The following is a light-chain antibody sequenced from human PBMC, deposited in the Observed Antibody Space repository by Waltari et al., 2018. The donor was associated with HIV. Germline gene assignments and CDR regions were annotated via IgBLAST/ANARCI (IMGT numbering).Light chain of an antibody. V-gene: IGLV4-69*01. J-gene: IGLJ2*01. Sequence: QLALTQSPSASASLGASVKPPCPLSSGHSSYAIAWHQQQPEKGPRYLMKPNSDGSHSKGDGIPDRFSGSSSGAERYLTISSLQSEDEADYYCQTWGTGIQVFGGGTKLTVL. CDR1: SGHSSYA. CDR3: QTWGTGIQV. CDR2: PNSDGSH.